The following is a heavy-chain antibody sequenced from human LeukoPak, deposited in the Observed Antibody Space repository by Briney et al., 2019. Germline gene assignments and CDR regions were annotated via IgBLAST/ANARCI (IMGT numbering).Heavy chain of an antibody. Sequence: PSGTLSLTCAVYGGSFSGYYWSWIRQPPGKGLEWIGSIYYSGNTYYNASLKSQVSISIDTSKNQFSLRLTSVTAADTAVYYCARQTGSGLFILPGGQGTLVTVSS. CDR1: GGSFSGYY. J-gene: IGHJ4*02. CDR3: ARQTGSGLFILP. V-gene: IGHV4-34*01. CDR2: IYYSGNT. D-gene: IGHD3/OR15-3a*01.